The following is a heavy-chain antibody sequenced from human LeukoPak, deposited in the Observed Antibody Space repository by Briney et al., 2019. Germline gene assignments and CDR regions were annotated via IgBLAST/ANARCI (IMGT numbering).Heavy chain of an antibody. CDR1: GFTFSSYW. J-gene: IGHJ4*02. V-gene: IGHV3-74*01. D-gene: IGHD1-14*01. Sequence: GGSLRLSCAASGFTFSSYWMHWVRQAPGKGLVWVSRINSDGSSTSYADSVKGRFTISRDNAKSTLYLQMNSLRAEDTAVYYCARAGQFDYFDYWGQGTLVTVSS. CDR2: INSDGSST. CDR3: ARAGQFDYFDY.